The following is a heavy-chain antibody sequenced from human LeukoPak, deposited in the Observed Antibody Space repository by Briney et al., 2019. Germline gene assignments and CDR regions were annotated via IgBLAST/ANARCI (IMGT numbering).Heavy chain of an antibody. Sequence: GGSLRLSCAASGFTFSSYWMSWVRQAPGKGLEWVANIKQDGSEKYYVDSVKGRFTISRDNAKNSLYLQMNSLRAEDTAVYYCASSGGYCSGGSCYEGFDPWGQGTLVTVSS. D-gene: IGHD2-15*01. V-gene: IGHV3-7*03. CDR3: ASSGGYCSGGSCYEGFDP. CDR2: IKQDGSEK. CDR1: GFTFSSYW. J-gene: IGHJ5*02.